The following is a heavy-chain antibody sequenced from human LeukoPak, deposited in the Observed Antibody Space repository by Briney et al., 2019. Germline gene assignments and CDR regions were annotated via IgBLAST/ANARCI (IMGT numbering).Heavy chain of an antibody. CDR3: AKDLNDFWGGYYTGYFDY. D-gene: IGHD3-3*01. Sequence: GGSLRLSCAASGFTFSSYAMSWVRQAPGKGLEWVSAISGSGGSTYYADSVKGRFTISRDNSKNTLYLQMNSLRAEDTAVYYCAKDLNDFWGGYYTGYFDYWGQGTLVTVSS. CDR1: GFTFSSYA. CDR2: ISGSGGST. J-gene: IGHJ4*02. V-gene: IGHV3-23*01.